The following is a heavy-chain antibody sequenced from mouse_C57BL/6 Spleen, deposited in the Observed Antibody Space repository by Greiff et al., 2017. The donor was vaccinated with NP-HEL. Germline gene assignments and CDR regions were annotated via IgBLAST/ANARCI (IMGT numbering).Heavy chain of an antibody. CDR1: GYTFTSSW. CDR3: AREGGLGPFDY. J-gene: IGHJ2*01. V-gene: IGHV1-52*01. Sequence: QVQLQQSGAELVRPGSSVKLSCKASGYTFTSSWMHWVKQRPIQGLEWIGNIDPSDSETHYNQKFKDKATLTVDKSSSTAYMPLSSLTSEDSAVDYCAREGGLGPFDYRGQGTTLTVSS. D-gene: IGHD4-1*01. CDR2: IDPSDSET.